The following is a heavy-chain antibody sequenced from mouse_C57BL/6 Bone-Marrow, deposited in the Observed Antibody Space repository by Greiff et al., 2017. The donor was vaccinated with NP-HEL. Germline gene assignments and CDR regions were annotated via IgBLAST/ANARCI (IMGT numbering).Heavy chain of an antibody. J-gene: IGHJ2*01. Sequence: EVKLVESGGGLVKPGGSLKLSCAASGFTFSDYGMHWVRQAPEKGLEWVAYISSGSSTIYYADTVKGRFTISRDNAKNTLFLQMTSLGSEDTAMYYCATMVKVYFDYWGQGTTLTVSS. CDR2: ISSGSSTI. CDR3: ATMVKVYFDY. CDR1: GFTFSDYG. D-gene: IGHD2-13*01. V-gene: IGHV5-17*01.